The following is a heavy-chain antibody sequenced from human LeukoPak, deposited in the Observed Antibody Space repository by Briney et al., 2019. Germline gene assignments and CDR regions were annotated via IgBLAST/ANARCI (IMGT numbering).Heavy chain of an antibody. CDR3: ARRDEGYSYGKLNYYYYYYMDV. Sequence: SETLSLTCTVSGGSISSYYWSWIRQPPGKGLEWIGYIYYSGSTNYNPSLKSRVTISVDTSKNQFSLKLSSVTAADTAAYYCARRDEGYSYGKLNYYYYYYMDVWSKGTTVTVSS. CDR2: IYYSGST. J-gene: IGHJ6*03. D-gene: IGHD5-18*01. CDR1: GGSISSYY. V-gene: IGHV4-59*01.